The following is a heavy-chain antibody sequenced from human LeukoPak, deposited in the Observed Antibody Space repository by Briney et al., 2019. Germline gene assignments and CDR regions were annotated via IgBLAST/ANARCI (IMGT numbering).Heavy chain of an antibody. CDR3: TRLGKDYGVYDGIDY. D-gene: IGHD4-17*01. Sequence: PGGSLRLSCAASGFTFSGSAMHWVRQASGKGLEWVGRIRSKANSYATAYAASVKGRFTISRDDSKNTAYLQMNSLKTEDTAVYYCTRLGKDYGVYDGIDYWGQGTLVTVSS. CDR2: IRSKANSYAT. J-gene: IGHJ4*02. V-gene: IGHV3-73*01. CDR1: GFTFSGSA.